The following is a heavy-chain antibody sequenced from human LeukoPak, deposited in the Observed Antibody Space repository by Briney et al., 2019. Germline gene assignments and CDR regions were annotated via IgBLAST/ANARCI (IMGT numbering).Heavy chain of an antibody. D-gene: IGHD5-18*01. J-gene: IGHJ4*02. CDR2: IWYDGSNK. Sequence: PGRSLRLSCAASGFTFSSYGMHWVRQAPGKGLEWVAVIWYDGSNKYYADSVKGRFTISRDNSKNTLYLQTNSLRAEDTAVYYCARGYSYGIFDYWGQGTLVTVSS. CDR1: GFTFSSYG. V-gene: IGHV3-33*01. CDR3: ARGYSYGIFDY.